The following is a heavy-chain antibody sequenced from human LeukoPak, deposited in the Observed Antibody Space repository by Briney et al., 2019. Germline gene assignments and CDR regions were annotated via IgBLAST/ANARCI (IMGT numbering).Heavy chain of an antibody. CDR3: AREVLRPYGMDV. CDR1: GYTFTDYY. J-gene: IGHJ6*02. Sequence: ASVKVSCKASGYTFTDYYMHWVRQAPGQGLEWMGWINPNSGGTNYAQKFQGRVTMTRDTSISTAYMELSRLRSDDTAVYYCAREVLRPYGMDVWGQGTTVTVSS. V-gene: IGHV1-2*02. CDR2: INPNSGGT. D-gene: IGHD3-16*01.